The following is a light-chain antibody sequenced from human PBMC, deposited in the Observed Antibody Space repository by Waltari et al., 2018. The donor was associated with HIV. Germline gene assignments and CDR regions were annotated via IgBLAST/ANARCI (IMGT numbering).Light chain of an antibody. V-gene: IGLV3-1*01. J-gene: IGLJ2*01. CDR1: KLGDKY. Sequence: SYELTQPPSVSVSPGQTASITCSGDKLGDKYACWYQQKPGQSPVVVIYQERTRPSGIPERFSGSNAWNTATLTISGTQAMDEADYYCQAWDSSTVVVGGGTKLTVL. CDR3: QAWDSSTVV. CDR2: QER.